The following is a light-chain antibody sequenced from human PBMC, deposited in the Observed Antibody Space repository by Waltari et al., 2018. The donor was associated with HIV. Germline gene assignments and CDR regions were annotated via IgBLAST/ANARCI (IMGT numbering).Light chain of an antibody. CDR2: AAS. Sequence: ETVMTQSPATLSVSPGERAILSCRASQSVGTSVAWYQQRPGQAPRLLISAASTRATGVPARFSGSGSGTVFTLTISSLQSEDFVVYYCQQYSDWPPGFTFGQGTKLDSK. CDR1: QSVGTS. CDR3: QQYSDWPPGFT. V-gene: IGKV3-15*01. J-gene: IGKJ2*01.